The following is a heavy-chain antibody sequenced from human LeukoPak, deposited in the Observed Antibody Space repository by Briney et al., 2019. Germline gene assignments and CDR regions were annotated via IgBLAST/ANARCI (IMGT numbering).Heavy chain of an antibody. CDR3: ARGGRMTTVVTYYFDY. Sequence: GASVKVSCKASGYSFTNYYIHWVRQAPGQGLEWMGIVNPSGGSTTYAPEFQGRVTMTRDTSTSTVYMDLSSLRSDDTAVYFCARGGRMTTVVTYYFDYWGQGTLVTVSS. CDR1: GYSFTNYY. CDR2: VNPSGGST. J-gene: IGHJ4*02. V-gene: IGHV1-46*01. D-gene: IGHD4-23*01.